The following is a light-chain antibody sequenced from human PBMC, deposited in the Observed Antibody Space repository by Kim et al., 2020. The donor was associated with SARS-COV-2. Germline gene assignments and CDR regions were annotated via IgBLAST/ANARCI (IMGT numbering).Light chain of an antibody. CDR1: QSVGTS. CDR3: QQRSDWPLT. Sequence: EIVLTQSPATLSLSPGESATLSCRASQSVGTSLVWYQQKVGQAPRLLIYDASKRATDIPAKFSGSGSGTDFTLTISSLESEDFAVYYCQQRSDWPLTFGGGTKV. CDR2: DAS. J-gene: IGKJ4*01. V-gene: IGKV3-11*01.